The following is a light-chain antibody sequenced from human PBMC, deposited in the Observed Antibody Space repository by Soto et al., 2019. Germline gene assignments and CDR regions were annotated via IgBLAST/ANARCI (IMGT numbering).Light chain of an antibody. J-gene: IGKJ2*01. CDR1: QSVNNN. V-gene: IGKV3-15*01. CDR3: QQDTDWPLMYT. Sequence: EIVMTQSPAILSVSPGERATLSCRASQSVNNNLAWYQQKPGQSPRLLIYGASTRATGIPARFSGSGSGTDFTLTINSLQSEDFAVYYCQQDTDWPLMYTFGQGTRLEIK. CDR2: GAS.